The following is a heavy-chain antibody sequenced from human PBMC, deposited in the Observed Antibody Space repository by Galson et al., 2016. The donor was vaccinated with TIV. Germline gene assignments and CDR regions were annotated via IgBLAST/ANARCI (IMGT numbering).Heavy chain of an antibody. CDR2: ISYDGSDQ. CDR1: GFTFSSYG. D-gene: IGHD2-21*02. CDR3: ARVRDSYYFDS. J-gene: IGHJ4*02. Sequence: SLRLSCAASGFTFSSYGFHWVRQAPGKGLEWIAFISYDGSDQNYADSVKGRFTISRDRSKSTLYLQMRSLRAEDTALDYCARVRDSYYFDSWGQGTLVTVSS. V-gene: IGHV3-30*04.